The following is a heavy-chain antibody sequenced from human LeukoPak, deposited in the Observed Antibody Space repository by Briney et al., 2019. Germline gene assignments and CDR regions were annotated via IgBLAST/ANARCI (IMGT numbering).Heavy chain of an antibody. CDR2: IYTSGST. Sequence: SETLSLTCTVSGGSISSGSYYWSWIRQPAGKGLEWIGRIYTSGSTNYNPSLKSRVTISVDTSKNQFSLKLSSVTAADTAVYYCARRYYYDSSGYYAHAFDIWGQGTVVTVSS. CDR1: GGSISSGSYY. J-gene: IGHJ3*02. V-gene: IGHV4-61*02. CDR3: ARRYYYDSSGYYAHAFDI. D-gene: IGHD3-22*01.